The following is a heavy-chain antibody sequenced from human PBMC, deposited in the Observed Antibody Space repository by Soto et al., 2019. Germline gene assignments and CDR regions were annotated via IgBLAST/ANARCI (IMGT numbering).Heavy chain of an antibody. D-gene: IGHD3-22*01. Sequence: GGSLRLSCAASGFIFSDYSVTWVRQAPGKGLEWVSYISSSSSNIYYADSVKGRFTISRDNAKNSVYLQMNSLRDEDTAVYFCARPGDTSGHTWWLSHWGQGTLVTVSS. CDR1: GFIFSDYS. CDR2: ISSSSSNI. CDR3: ARPGDTSGHTWWLSH. J-gene: IGHJ4*02. V-gene: IGHV3-48*02.